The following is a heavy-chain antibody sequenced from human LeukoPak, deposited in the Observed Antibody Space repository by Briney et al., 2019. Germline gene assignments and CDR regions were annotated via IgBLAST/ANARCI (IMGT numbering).Heavy chain of an antibody. CDR2: IYYSGST. CDR3: ARHLGPLYSSSRYNWFDP. V-gene: IGHV4-61*08. D-gene: IGHD6-6*01. Sequence: SETLSLTCTVSGGSISSGGYYWSWIRQPPGKGLEWIGYIYYSGSTNYNPSLKSRVTISVDTSKNQFSLKLSSVTAADTAVYYCARHLGPLYSSSRYNWFDPWGQGTLVTVSS. J-gene: IGHJ5*02. CDR1: GGSISSGGYY.